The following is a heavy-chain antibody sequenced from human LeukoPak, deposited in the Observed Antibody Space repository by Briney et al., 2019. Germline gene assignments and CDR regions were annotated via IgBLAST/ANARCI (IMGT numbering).Heavy chain of an antibody. CDR1: GGSISSYY. D-gene: IGHD3-10*01. J-gene: IGHJ4*02. Sequence: SETLSLTCTVSGGSISSYYWSWIRQPPGKGLEWIGYIYYSGSTNYNPSLKSRVTISVDTSKNQFSLKLSSVTAADTAVYYCERHVVRGVIRPHYFDYWGQGTLVTVSS. CDR3: ERHVVRGVIRPHYFDY. V-gene: IGHV4-59*08. CDR2: IYYSGST.